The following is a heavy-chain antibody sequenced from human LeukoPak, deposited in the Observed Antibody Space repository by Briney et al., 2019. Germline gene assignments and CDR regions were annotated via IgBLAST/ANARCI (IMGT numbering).Heavy chain of an antibody. CDR2: SSGSGAT. J-gene: IGHJ4*02. D-gene: IGHD1-1*01. V-gene: IGHV3-23*01. CDR3: AKGGRGNDGDY. Sequence: QPGESLRLSCAASGFTFSNYVMSWVRQAPGKGLEWVSSSSGSGATYYADSVKGRFTISRDTSQNTQYLQTNSLRVEDTAVYYCAKGGRGNDGDYWGQGTLVTVSS. CDR1: GFTFSNYV.